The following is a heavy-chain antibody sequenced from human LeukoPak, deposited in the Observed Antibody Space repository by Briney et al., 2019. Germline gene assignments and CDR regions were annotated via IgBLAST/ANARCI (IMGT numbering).Heavy chain of an antibody. D-gene: IGHD4-17*01. J-gene: IGHJ4*02. V-gene: IGHV4-31*03. CDR2: IYYSGTT. CDR1: GDSISSGGYY. Sequence: SETLSLTCTVSGDSISSGGYYWSWIRQHPGKGLEWIGYIYYSGTTYYNPSLTLRSRVTISVDTSKNQFSLKLNSVTAADTAVYYCARGSPNDDGDHGTFDCWGQGTLVTVSS. CDR3: ARGSPNDDGDHGTFDC.